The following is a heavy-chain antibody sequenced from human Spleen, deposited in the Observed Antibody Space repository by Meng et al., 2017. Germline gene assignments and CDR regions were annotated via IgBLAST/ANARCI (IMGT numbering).Heavy chain of an antibody. V-gene: IGHV1-69*05. D-gene: IGHD6-13*01. J-gene: IGHJ3*02. Sequence: SVKVSCKARGGIFRNSVVAWVRQAPGQGLEWMGGINGVFGTTNHAQKFQRRVTITTDESTSTVYMELARLTSEDTAVYYCARGYSSSWYVATGAFDMWGQGTMVTVSS. CDR2: INGVFGTT. CDR1: GGIFRNSV. CDR3: ARGYSSSWYVATGAFDM.